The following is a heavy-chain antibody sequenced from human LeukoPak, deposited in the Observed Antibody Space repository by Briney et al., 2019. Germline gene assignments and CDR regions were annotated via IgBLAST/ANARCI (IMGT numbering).Heavy chain of an antibody. J-gene: IGHJ4*02. CDR3: ARLKMGLLDY. CDR1: GGSFSGYY. V-gene: IGHV4-34*01. CDR2: INHSGST. D-gene: IGHD5-12*01. Sequence: SETLSLTCAVYGGSFSGYYWSWIRQPPGKGLEWIGEINHSGSTNYNPSLESRVTISVDTSKNQFSLKLSSVTAADTAVYYCARLKMGLLDYWGQGTLVTVSS.